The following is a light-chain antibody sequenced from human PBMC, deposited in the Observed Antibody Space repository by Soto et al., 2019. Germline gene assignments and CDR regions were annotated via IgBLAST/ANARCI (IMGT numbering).Light chain of an antibody. CDR3: AAWDDRLGVWV. J-gene: IGLJ3*02. CDR1: SYNIGSTY. V-gene: IGLV1-47*01. CDR2: RNN. Sequence: QSLLTQPPSASGTAGQRVTISCSGSSYNIGSTYVLWDQQLPGTAPKLLIYRNNQRPSGVPDRFSGSKSGTSAYLAISGLRPEDEADYYCAAWDDRLGVWVFGGGTKVTVL.